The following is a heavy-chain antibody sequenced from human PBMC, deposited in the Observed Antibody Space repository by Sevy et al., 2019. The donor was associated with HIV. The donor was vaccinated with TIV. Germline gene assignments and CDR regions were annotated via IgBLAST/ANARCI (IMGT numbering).Heavy chain of an antibody. CDR2: INQDERHI. CDR3: ARDPDWGALDR. V-gene: IGHV3-7*01. D-gene: IGHD7-27*01. CDR1: GFTFSDFW. Sequence: GGSLRLSCEVSGFTFSDFWMTWVRQSPGKGLEWVAYINQDERHINLLDSVRGRFTISRVNAKNSLYLQMYSLRAEDTAIYYCARDPDWGALDRWGQGTLVTVSS. J-gene: IGHJ5*02.